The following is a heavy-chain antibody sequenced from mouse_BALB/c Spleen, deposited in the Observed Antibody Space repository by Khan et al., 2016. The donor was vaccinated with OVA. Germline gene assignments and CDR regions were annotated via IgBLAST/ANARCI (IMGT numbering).Heavy chain of an antibody. CDR1: GYSFTAYY. V-gene: IGHV1-26*01. J-gene: IGHJ3*01. Sequence: EVQLQQSGPDLVKTGASVTISCKASGYSFTAYYMNWVRLSHGKSLECIGRINPNTYNINYNQRFKGKAILTVGTSTSHASMERRSLTSEDSSVYHTASGYACFAYWSQRALVTVPA. CDR3: ASGYACFAY. CDR2: INPNTYNI.